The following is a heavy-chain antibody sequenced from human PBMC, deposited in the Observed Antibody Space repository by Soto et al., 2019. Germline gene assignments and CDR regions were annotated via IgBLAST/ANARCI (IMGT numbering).Heavy chain of an antibody. CDR1: GFTFSSYA. V-gene: IGHV3-23*01. CDR2: ISGSGGST. D-gene: IGHD6-13*01. J-gene: IGHJ4*02. Sequence: EVQLLDSGGGLVQPGGSLRLSCAASGFTFSSYAMNWVRQAPGKGLEWVSVISGSGGSTYYADAVKGRFTISRDNSKNTLYLQMNSLRAEDTAVYYCARRGPGTYFDYWGQGTLVTVSS. CDR3: ARRGPGTYFDY.